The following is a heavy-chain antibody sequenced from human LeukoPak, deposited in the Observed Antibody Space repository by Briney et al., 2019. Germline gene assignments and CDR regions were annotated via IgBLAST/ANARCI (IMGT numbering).Heavy chain of an antibody. Sequence: SETLSLTCTVSGGSISSGSYYWSWIRQPAGKGLEWIGRIYTSGSTNYNPSLKSRVTISVDTSKNQLSLKLSSVTAADTAVYYCARGGVLRFLEWLPYFDYWGQGTLVTVSS. CDR1: GGSISSGSYY. CDR2: IYTSGST. D-gene: IGHD3-3*01. V-gene: IGHV4-61*02. J-gene: IGHJ4*02. CDR3: ARGGVLRFLEWLPYFDY.